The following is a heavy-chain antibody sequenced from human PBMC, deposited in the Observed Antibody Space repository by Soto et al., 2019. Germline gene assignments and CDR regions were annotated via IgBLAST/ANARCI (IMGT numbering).Heavy chain of an antibody. CDR1: GFTFSTYG. Sequence: QVQLVESGGGVVQPGRSLRLSCAASGFTFSTYGMHWVRQAPGKGLEWVALVWYDGRNKDYADSVKGRFTISRDNSKNTLYMQMNSLRDEDMAVYYCVRAAGYSGNDYVYYYGMDVWGQGTTVTVSS. CDR2: VWYDGRNK. D-gene: IGHD5-12*01. V-gene: IGHV3-33*01. J-gene: IGHJ6*02. CDR3: VRAAGYSGNDYVYYYGMDV.